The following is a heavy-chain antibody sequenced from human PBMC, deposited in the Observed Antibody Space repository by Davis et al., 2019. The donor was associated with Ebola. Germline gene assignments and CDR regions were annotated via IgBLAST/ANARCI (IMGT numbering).Heavy chain of an antibody. V-gene: IGHV1-18*01. Sequence: ASVKVSCKASGYSLPSHDVSWVRQAPGQGLEWVAWIRPYNGNTHYTQKVQDRVTVTTDTSTSTAYMELRSLRSDDTAVYYCARESDGSSAFDYWGQGTLVIVSS. J-gene: IGHJ4*02. CDR2: IRPYNGNT. CDR3: ARESDGSSAFDY. CDR1: GYSLPSHD. D-gene: IGHD6-19*01.